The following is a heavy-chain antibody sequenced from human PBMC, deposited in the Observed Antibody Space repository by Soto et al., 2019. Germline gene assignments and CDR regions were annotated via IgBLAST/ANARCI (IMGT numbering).Heavy chain of an antibody. V-gene: IGHV3-23*01. CDR2: ISGSGGST. CDR1: GFTFSSYA. Sequence: EVQLLESGGGLVQPGGSLRLSCAASGFTFSSYAMSWVRQAPGKGLEWVSAISGSGGSTYYADSVKGRFTISRDNSKKTLYLQMNSLRADDTALYYCAKGASGYYYYGMDVWGHGTTVTVSS. CDR3: AKGASGYYYYGMDV. D-gene: IGHD3-10*01. J-gene: IGHJ6*02.